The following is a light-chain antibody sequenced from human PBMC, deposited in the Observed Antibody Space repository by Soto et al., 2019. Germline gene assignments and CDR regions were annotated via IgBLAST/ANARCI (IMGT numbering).Light chain of an antibody. J-gene: IGKJ1*01. CDR3: QQYSDLWT. CDR2: DAS. Sequence: DIQMTQSPATLSASVGDRVTITFRASQSISSWLAWYQQKPGKAPKLLIYDASSLESGVPSRFSGSGSGTEFTLTISSLQSEDFAVYYCQQYSDLWTFGQGTKVDI. CDR1: QSISSW. V-gene: IGKV1-5*01.